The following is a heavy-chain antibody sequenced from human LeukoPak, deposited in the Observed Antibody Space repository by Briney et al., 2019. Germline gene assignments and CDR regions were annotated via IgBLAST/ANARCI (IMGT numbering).Heavy chain of an antibody. CDR2: ISGNGHQT. D-gene: IGHD3-22*01. CDR3: AKDAHYYDSSGFFIPLDY. Sequence: GGSLRLSCSASGFSFSRYAMTWVRHLPGKGLDWVSTISGNGHQTYYGDSVKGRFSVSRDNSKNILYLQMDSLRADDSALYYCAKDAHYYDSSGFFIPLDYWVQGTLVTVSS. V-gene: IGHV3-23*01. CDR1: GFSFSRYA. J-gene: IGHJ4*02.